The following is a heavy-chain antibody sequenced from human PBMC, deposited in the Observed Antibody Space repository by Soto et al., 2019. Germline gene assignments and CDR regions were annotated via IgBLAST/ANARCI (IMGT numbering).Heavy chain of an antibody. CDR2: INHSGST. CDR1: GGSFSGYY. J-gene: IGHJ6*02. CDR3: ATVTKHYYGSGTRYHYYYGMAV. D-gene: IGHD3-10*01. Sequence: PSVTLSVTCAVDGGSFSGYYWSWIRQPPGKGLEWIGEINHSGSTNYNPSLKSRVTISVETSKNQFSLKLSSVTAADTAVYYCATVTKHYYGSGTRYHYYYGMAVWGQGTTVT. V-gene: IGHV4-34*01.